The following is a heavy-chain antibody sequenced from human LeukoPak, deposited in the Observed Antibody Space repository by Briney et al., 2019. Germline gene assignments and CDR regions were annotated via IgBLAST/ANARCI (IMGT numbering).Heavy chain of an antibody. CDR1: GGSIISKY. CDR2: IYSSGST. CDR3: AARIAASGYFDC. D-gene: IGHD6-6*01. V-gene: IGHV4-4*07. J-gene: IGHJ4*02. Sequence: SETLSLTCTVSGGSIISKYWSWIRQPAGKGLEWIGHIYSSGSTNYNPSLKSRVTMSVDTSKNHFSLKLSSVTAADTAVYYCAARIAASGYFDCWGQGTLVTVSS.